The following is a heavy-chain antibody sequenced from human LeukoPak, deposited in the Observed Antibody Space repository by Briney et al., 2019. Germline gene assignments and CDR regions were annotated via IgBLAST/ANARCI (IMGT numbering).Heavy chain of an antibody. CDR1: GGTFSSYA. V-gene: IGHV1-69*04. CDR3: ARGGSSSWYGAPIDY. Sequence: SVKVSCKASGGTFSSYAISWVRQAPGQGLEWMGRIIPILGIANYAQKFQGRVTITADKSTSTAYMELSSLRSEDTAVYYCARGGSSSWYGAPIDYWGQGTLVTVSS. J-gene: IGHJ4*02. D-gene: IGHD6-13*01. CDR2: IIPILGIA.